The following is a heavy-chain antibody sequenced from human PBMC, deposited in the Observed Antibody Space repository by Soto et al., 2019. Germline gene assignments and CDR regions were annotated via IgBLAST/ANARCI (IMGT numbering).Heavy chain of an antibody. J-gene: IGHJ4*02. CDR1: GGSISGYY. CDR2: VHYSGST. Sequence: PSETLSLTCTLCGGSISGYYWSWIRQTPGEGLEWVGNVHYSGSTNYNPSLTSRITISVDTSKNQFSLNLNSVTAPDTPLYNGSTVLDHGHADYCGQGNLAADPS. CDR3: STVLDHGHADY. V-gene: IGHV4-59*13.